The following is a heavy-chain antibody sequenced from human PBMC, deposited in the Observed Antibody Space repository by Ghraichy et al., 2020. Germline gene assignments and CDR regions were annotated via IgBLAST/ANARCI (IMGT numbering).Heavy chain of an antibody. Sequence: SLNISCAASGFTFDDYAMHWVRQAPGKGLEWVSGISWNSGSIGYADSVKGRFTISRDNAKNSLYLQMNSLRAEDTALYYCAKGYSSSSSYYFDYWGQGTLVTVSS. CDR3: AKGYSSSSSYYFDY. J-gene: IGHJ4*02. D-gene: IGHD6-6*01. CDR1: GFTFDDYA. CDR2: ISWNSGSI. V-gene: IGHV3-9*01.